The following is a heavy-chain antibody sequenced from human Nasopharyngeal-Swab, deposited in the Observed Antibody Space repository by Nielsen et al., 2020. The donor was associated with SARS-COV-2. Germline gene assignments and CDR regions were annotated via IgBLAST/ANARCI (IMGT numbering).Heavy chain of an antibody. D-gene: IGHD6-13*01. CDR2: INDYEDRL. CDR3: AKDHSSSWGGDY. CDR1: GFTFSLYA. V-gene: IGHV3-64*04. J-gene: IGHJ4*02. Sequence: GESLKISCSASGFTFSLYAMHWVRQAPGKGLEYVSTINDYEDRLYYADSVKGRFTISRDNSKNTLYLQMNSLSVEDTAVYYCAKDHSSSWGGDYWGQGTLVAVSS.